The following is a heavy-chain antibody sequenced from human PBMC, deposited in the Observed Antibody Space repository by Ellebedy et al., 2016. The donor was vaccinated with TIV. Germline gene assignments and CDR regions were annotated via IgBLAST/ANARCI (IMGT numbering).Heavy chain of an antibody. J-gene: IGHJ6*02. V-gene: IGHV3-21*06. D-gene: IGHD2-21*01. CDR2: INGRSSYI. CDR3: ARADTTVIYNNYGMDV. CDR1: GFAFSNYN. Sequence: GESLKISXAASGFAFSNYNMNWVRQAPGKGLEWVSSINGRSSYIYVADSLQGRFTISRDNAMNTLYLQMNDLRVEDTALYFCARADTTVIYNNYGMDVWGQGTAVTVSS.